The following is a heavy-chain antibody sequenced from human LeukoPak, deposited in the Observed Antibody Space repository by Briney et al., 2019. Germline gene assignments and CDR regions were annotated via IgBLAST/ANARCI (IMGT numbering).Heavy chain of an antibody. Sequence: GGSRRLSCAASGFTFSGSAMHWVRQASGKGLEWVGRIKSKTDGGTTDYAAPVKGRFTISRDDSKNTLYLQMNGLKTEDTAVYYCTTGELAYCGGDCHSHAPIDYWGQGTLVTVSS. D-gene: IGHD2-21*02. CDR2: IKSKTDGGTT. CDR1: GFTFSGSA. V-gene: IGHV3-15*01. J-gene: IGHJ4*02. CDR3: TTGELAYCGGDCHSHAPIDY.